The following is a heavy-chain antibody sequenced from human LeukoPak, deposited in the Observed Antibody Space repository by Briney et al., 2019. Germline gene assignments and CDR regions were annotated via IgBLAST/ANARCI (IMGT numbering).Heavy chain of an antibody. Sequence: SETLSLTCTVSGGSISSYSWSWIRQPAGKGLDWIGRFHTSGSTNYNPSLKSRVTMSIDASKNQFSLKLSSVTAADTAVYYCARDDYDFWSGTLDYWGQGTLVTVTS. V-gene: IGHV4-4*07. J-gene: IGHJ4*02. D-gene: IGHD3-3*01. CDR2: FHTSGST. CDR1: GGSISSYS. CDR3: ARDDYDFWSGTLDY.